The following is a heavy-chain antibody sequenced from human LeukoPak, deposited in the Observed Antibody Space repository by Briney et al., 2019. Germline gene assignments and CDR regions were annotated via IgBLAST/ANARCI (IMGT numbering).Heavy chain of an antibody. CDR2: ITGRGAFT. D-gene: IGHD6-19*01. J-gene: IGHJ4*02. V-gene: IGHV3-23*01. CDR1: GLTFVKYS. CDR3: AKRSAESSGYFDY. Sequence: PGGSLRLSCAASGLTFVKYSMTWVRQAPGKGLEWVSAITGRGAFTDYADSVKGRFTISRDNSKNTLYLQMNGLRADDTAVYYCAKRSAESSGYFDYWGQGTLVTVPS.